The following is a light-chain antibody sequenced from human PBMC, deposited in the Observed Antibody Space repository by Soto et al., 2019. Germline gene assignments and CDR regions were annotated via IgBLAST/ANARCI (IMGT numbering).Light chain of an antibody. CDR2: EDN. V-gene: IGLV6-57*01. CDR3: QSYDATNQV. J-gene: IGLJ3*02. CDR1: SGSIASNY. Sequence: NFMLTQPHSVSESPGKTVIISCTRSSGSIASNYVQWYQQRPGSSPTTVIYEDNQRPSGVLDRFSGSIDSSSNSASLTISGLETEDEADYFCQSYDATNQVFDGGTKLTVL.